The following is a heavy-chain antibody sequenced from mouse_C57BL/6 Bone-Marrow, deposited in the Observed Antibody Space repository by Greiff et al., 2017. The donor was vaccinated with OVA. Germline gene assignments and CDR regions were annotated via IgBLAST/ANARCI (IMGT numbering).Heavy chain of an antibody. Sequence: VQLQQPGAELVKPGASVKMSCKASGYTFTSYLITWVKQRPGQGLEWIGDIYPGSGSTNYNEKFKSKATLTVDTSSSTAYMQLSSLTSEDSAVYYCARRDGSSYAWFAYWGQGTLVTVSA. J-gene: IGHJ3*01. D-gene: IGHD1-1*01. CDR2: IYPGSGST. CDR3: ARRDGSSYAWFAY. CDR1: GYTFTSYL. V-gene: IGHV1-55*01.